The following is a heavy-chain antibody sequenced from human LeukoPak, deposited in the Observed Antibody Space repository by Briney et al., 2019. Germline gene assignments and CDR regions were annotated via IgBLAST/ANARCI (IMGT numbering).Heavy chain of an antibody. J-gene: IGHJ6*03. Sequence: SETLSLTCTVSGGSISSYYWSWIRQPPGKGLEWIGYIYYSGSTNYNPSLKSRVTISVDTSKNQFSLKLNSVTAADTAVYYCARLATYYYYYYMDVWGKGTTVTISS. V-gene: IGHV4-59*08. CDR1: GGSISSYY. CDR2: IYYSGST. CDR3: ARLATYYYYYYMDV.